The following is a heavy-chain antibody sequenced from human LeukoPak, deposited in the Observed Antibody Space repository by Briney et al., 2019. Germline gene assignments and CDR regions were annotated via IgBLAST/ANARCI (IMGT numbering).Heavy chain of an antibody. Sequence: GASVKVSCKSSGYTFTGYYMHWVRQAPGQSLEWMGWINPSSGGTNYAQNFRGRVTMTRDTSISTAYMELNSLSSDDTAVYYCVTYYDSSGYFSYWGQGTLVTVSS. V-gene: IGHV1-2*02. CDR1: GYTFTGYY. D-gene: IGHD3-22*01. CDR2: INPSSGGT. J-gene: IGHJ4*02. CDR3: VTYYDSSGYFSY.